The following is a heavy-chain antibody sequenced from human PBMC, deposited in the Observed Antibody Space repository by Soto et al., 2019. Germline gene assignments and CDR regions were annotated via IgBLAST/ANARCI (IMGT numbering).Heavy chain of an antibody. Sequence: EVQLLESGGGLVQPGGSLRLSCVGSEFTFSNYAMNWVRQAPGEGPEWGSLISSSGGTTYYADSVKGRFSISRDNSKNTLYLQMNSLRVEDTAIYYCAKDIQGRGATTGDDAFDIWGQGTMVTFSS. V-gene: IGHV3-23*01. CDR2: ISSSGGTT. D-gene: IGHD1-1*01. J-gene: IGHJ3*02. CDR3: AKDIQGRGATTGDDAFDI. CDR1: EFTFSNYA.